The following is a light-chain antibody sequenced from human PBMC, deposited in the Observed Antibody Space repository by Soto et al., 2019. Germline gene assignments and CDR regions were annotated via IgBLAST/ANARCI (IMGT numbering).Light chain of an antibody. CDR1: QSVSSNY. CDR2: GAS. V-gene: IGKV3-20*01. Sequence: EIVLTQSPGTLSLSPGERATLSCRASQSVSSNYLAWYQQKPGQAPRLLIYGASSRATGIPDRFSGSGSGTDFTLTISRLEPEDVAVYYCQQYGSSYPWTFGQGTKVEIK. CDR3: QQYGSSYPWT. J-gene: IGKJ1*01.